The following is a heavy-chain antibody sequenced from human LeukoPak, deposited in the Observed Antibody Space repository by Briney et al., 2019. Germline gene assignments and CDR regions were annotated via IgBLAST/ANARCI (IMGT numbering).Heavy chain of an antibody. CDR3: ATLGGYNSLYFDY. CDR2: IYTSGST. Sequence: PSETLSLTCTVSGGSISSYYWGWIRQPAGKGLEWIGRIYTSGSTNYNPSLKSRVTMSVDTSKNQFSLKMISVTAADTAVYYCATLGGYNSLYFDYWGQGTLVTVSS. V-gene: IGHV4-4*07. CDR1: GGSISSYY. D-gene: IGHD3-16*01. J-gene: IGHJ4*02.